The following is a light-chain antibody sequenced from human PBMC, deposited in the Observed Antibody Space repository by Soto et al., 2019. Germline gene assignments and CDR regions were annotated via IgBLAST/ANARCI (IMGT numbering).Light chain of an antibody. CDR3: QQRNNWPPVT. CDR1: QSVSSSY. V-gene: IGKV3D-20*02. CDR2: DAS. J-gene: IGKJ4*01. Sequence: EIVLTQSPGTLSLSPGERATLSCRASQSVSSSYLAWYQQKAGQAPRLLIHDASNRATGIPARFSGSGSGTDFTLTISSLEPEDFAVYYCQQRNNWPPVTFGGGTKVDIK.